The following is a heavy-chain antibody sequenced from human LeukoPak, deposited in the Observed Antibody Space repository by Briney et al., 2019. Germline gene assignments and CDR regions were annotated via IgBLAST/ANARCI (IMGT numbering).Heavy chain of an antibody. V-gene: IGHV3-33*01. J-gene: IGHJ4*02. D-gene: IGHD4-17*01. CDR1: GFTFSSYG. Sequence: GGSLRLSCAASGFTFSSYGMHWVRQAPGKGLEWVAVIWYDGSNKYYADSVKGRFTISRDNSKNTLYLQMNSLRAEDTAVYYCARGDYGDYVRPFDYWGQGTLVTVSS. CDR2: IWYDGSNK. CDR3: ARGDYGDYVRPFDY.